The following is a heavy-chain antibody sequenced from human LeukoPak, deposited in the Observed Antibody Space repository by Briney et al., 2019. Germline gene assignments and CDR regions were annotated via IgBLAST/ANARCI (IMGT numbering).Heavy chain of an antibody. V-gene: IGHV3-53*01. D-gene: IGHD4/OR15-4a*01. CDR3: ARRAGAYSHPYDY. J-gene: IGHJ4*02. CDR2: IYSDNT. CDR1: GFTVSSNY. Sequence: GESLRLSCAASGFTVSSNYMSWVRQAPGKGLEWVSFIYSDNTHYSDSVKGQFTISRDNSKNTLYLQMNSLRAEDTAVYYCARRAGAYSHPYDYWGQGTLVTVSS.